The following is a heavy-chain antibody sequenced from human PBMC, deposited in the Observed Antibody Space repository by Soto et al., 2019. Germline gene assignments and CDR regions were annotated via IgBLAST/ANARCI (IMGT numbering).Heavy chain of an antibody. CDR1: GGTFSSYA. CDR3: ARTNDYGMDV. CDR2: IIPIFGTA. D-gene: IGHD1-1*01. Sequence: ASVKVSCKASGGTFSSYAVSWVRQAPGQGLEWMGGIIPIFGTANYAQKFQGRVTITADESTSTAYMELSSLRSEDTDVYYCARTNDYGMDVWGQGTTVTVSS. J-gene: IGHJ6*02. V-gene: IGHV1-69*13.